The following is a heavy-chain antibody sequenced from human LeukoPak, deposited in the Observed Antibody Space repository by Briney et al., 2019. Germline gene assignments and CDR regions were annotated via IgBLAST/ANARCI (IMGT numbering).Heavy chain of an antibody. V-gene: IGHV2-5*02. CDR1: GFSLSTSGVG. D-gene: IGHD3-10*01. J-gene: IGHJ4*02. CDR2: IYWDDDK. CDR3: AGGSGRTFDY. Sequence: SGPTLVNPTQTLTLTCTFSGFSLSTSGVGVGWIRQPPGKALEWLALIYWDDDKRYSPSLESRLTLTKDTSRNQVVLKMTNMDPVDTATYYCAGGSGRTFDYWGQGTQVTVSS.